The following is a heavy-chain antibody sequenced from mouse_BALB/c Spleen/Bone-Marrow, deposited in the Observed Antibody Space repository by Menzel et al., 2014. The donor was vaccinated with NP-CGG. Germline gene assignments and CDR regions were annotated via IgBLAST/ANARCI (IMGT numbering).Heavy chain of an antibody. CDR3: TRRDY. CDR2: INPNNGNT. V-gene: IGHV1S81*02. Sequence: LVESGAELVKPGASVKLSCKASGYTFTSYYMYWVKQRPGQGLEWIGGINPNNGNTNFSETFKGKATLTVDKSSSTAYMQLSSLTSEDSAVYYCTRRDYWGQGTTLTVSS. CDR1: GYTFTSYY. J-gene: IGHJ2*01.